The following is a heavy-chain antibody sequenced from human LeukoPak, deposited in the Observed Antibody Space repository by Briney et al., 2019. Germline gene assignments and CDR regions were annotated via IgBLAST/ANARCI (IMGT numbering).Heavy chain of an antibody. CDR2: ISYDGSNK. Sequence: RPGGSLRLSCAASGFTFSSYFMHWVRQAPGKGLEWVAFISYDGSNKDYADSVKGRFTISRDNSKNTLSLQMNSLRAKDTAVYYCARVHDGSNSFDYWGQGTLVTVSS. V-gene: IGHV3-30-3*01. CDR1: GFTFSSYF. CDR3: ARVHDGSNSFDY. J-gene: IGHJ4*02. D-gene: IGHD5-24*01.